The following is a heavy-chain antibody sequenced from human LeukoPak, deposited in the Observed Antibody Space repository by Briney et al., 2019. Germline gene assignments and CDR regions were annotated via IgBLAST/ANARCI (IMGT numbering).Heavy chain of an antibody. CDR2: ISYDGSNK. Sequence: GGSLRLSCAASGFTFSSYGMHWVRQAPGKGLEWVAVISYDGSNKYYADSVKGRFTISRDNSKNTLYLQMNSLRAEDTAVYYCAKAWFWYGGNEFYFDYWGQGTLVTVSS. CDR1: GFTFSSYG. CDR3: AKAWFWYGGNEFYFDY. J-gene: IGHJ4*02. D-gene: IGHD4-23*01. V-gene: IGHV3-30*18.